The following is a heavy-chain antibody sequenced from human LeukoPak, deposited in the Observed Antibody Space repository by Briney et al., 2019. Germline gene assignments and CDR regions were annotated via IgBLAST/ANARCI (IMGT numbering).Heavy chain of an antibody. CDR1: GFTFSSYA. CDR2: ISYDGSSK. Sequence: PGGSLRLSCAASGFTFSSYAMHWVRQAPGKGLEWVAVISYDGSSKYYADSVKGRFTISRDNSKNTLYLQMNSLRAEDTAVYYCAKDRRYSSGWYESGGGDYWGQGTLVTVSS. D-gene: IGHD6-19*01. J-gene: IGHJ4*02. V-gene: IGHV3-30-3*01. CDR3: AKDRRYSSGWYESGGGDY.